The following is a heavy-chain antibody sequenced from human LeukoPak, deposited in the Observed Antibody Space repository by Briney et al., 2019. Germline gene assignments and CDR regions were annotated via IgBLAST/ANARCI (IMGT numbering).Heavy chain of an antibody. CDR1: GFTFNSYG. CDR2: VWFDGSNK. J-gene: IGHJ4*02. Sequence: GGSLRLSCAASGFTFNSYGMHWVRQAPGEGLEWVSLVWFDGSNKFYGDSVKGRFTISRDNSKNTVYLQMDNLRAEDTAMYFCAKKGDYKNYDYWGQGALVIVSS. D-gene: IGHD4-11*01. CDR3: AKKGDYKNYDY. V-gene: IGHV3-33*06.